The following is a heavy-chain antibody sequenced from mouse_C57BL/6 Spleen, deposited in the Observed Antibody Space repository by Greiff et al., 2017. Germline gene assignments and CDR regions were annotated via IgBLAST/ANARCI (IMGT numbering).Heavy chain of an antibody. J-gene: IGHJ3*01. D-gene: IGHD1-1*01. CDR3: ANYYGSSYPAWFAY. CDR2: IYPGDGDT. CDR1: GYAFSSSW. V-gene: IGHV1-82*01. Sequence: VQLQQSGPELVKPGASVKISCKASGYAFSSSWMNWVKQRPGRGLGWIGRIYPGDGDTNYNGKFKGKATLTADKSSSTAYMQLSSLTSEDSAVYFCANYYGSSYPAWFAYWGQGTLVTVSA.